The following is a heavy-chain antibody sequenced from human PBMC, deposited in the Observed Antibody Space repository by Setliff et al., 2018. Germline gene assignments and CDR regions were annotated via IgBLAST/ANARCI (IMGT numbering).Heavy chain of an antibody. J-gene: IGHJ4*02. CDR3: TRGGERYHTAN. Sequence: PSETLSLTCAVSGVSVNSLTWWSWVRQTPGKGLEWIGFIYHDGNPKFNPSVNYNPSLKSRVTMSIDKSKNQFSLNLRSVTAADTAVYYCTRGGERYHTANWGQGRLVTVSS. D-gene: IGHD2-2*01. CDR1: GVSVNSLTW. CDR2: IYHDGNP. V-gene: IGHV4-28*03.